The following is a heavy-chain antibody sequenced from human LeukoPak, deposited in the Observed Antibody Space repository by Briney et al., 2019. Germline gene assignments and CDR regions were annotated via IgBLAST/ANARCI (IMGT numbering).Heavy chain of an antibody. Sequence: GGSLRLSCAASGFTFSSSWMSWVRQAPGKGLEWVANIKPDGSEKYYVDSVKGRFTISRDNAKNSLYLRMNSLRAEDTAVYFCARDTMGATDYWGQGTLVTVSS. CDR2: IKPDGSEK. J-gene: IGHJ4*02. CDR1: GFTFSSSW. D-gene: IGHD1-26*01. CDR3: ARDTMGATDY. V-gene: IGHV3-7*01.